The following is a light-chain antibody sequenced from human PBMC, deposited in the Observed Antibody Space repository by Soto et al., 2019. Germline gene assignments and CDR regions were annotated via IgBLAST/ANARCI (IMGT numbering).Light chain of an antibody. V-gene: IGKV3D-7*01. CDR1: QSVGDSY. CDR2: GAS. Sequence: DIVLTQSPATLSLSPEERATLSCRASQSVGDSYLSWYQQKPGQAPRLLIYGASTRATGIPAMFSGSESGTDFTFTISSLLPEDFAVYYCQQDYNLPFTFGGGTKVEI. J-gene: IGKJ4*01. CDR3: QQDYNLPFT.